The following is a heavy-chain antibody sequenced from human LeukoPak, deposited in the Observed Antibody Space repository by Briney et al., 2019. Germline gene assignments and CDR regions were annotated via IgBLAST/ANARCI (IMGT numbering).Heavy chain of an antibody. CDR3: ARGGQDIVVVVAATYYFDY. Sequence: GGSLRLSCAASGFTFSSYEMNWVHQAPGKGLEWVSYISSSGSTIYYADSVKGRFTISRDNAKNSLYLQMNSLRAEDTAVYYCARGGQDIVVVVAATYYFDYWGQGTLVTVSS. D-gene: IGHD2-15*01. V-gene: IGHV3-48*03. CDR2: ISSSGSTI. J-gene: IGHJ4*02. CDR1: GFTFSSYE.